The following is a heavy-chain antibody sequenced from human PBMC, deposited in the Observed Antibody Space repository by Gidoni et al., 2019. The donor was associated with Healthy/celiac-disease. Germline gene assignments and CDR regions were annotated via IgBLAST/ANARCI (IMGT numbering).Heavy chain of an antibody. Sequence: QVQLVQSGAEVKKPGSSVKVSCKASGGPFSSYAISWVRQAPGQGLEWMGRIIPILGIANYAQKFQGRVTITADKSTSTAYMELSSLRSEDTAVYYCASGGRSYYYDSSGYLNWFDPWGQGTLVTVSS. V-gene: IGHV1-69*09. CDR2: IIPILGIA. J-gene: IGHJ5*02. CDR3: ASGGRSYYYDSSGYLNWFDP. D-gene: IGHD3-22*01. CDR1: GGPFSSYA.